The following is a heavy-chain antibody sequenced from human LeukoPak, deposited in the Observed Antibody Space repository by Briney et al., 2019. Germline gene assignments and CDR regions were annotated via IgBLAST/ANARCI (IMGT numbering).Heavy chain of an antibody. V-gene: IGHV3-7*01. Sequence: PGGSLRLSCAASGFTCISYWMSWVRQAPGKGMEWVANIKQDGSEKYYVDSVKGRFTISGDNAKNSLYLQMNSLRAEDTAVYYCASSSSGSRNYYFDYWGQGTLVTVSS. CDR3: ASSSSGSRNYYFDY. D-gene: IGHD6-19*01. J-gene: IGHJ4*02. CDR1: GFTCISYW. CDR2: IKQDGSEK.